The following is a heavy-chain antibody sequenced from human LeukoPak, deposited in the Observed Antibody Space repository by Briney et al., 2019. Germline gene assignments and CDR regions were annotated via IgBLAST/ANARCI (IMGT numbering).Heavy chain of an antibody. D-gene: IGHD1-26*01. Sequence: ASVKASCKASGGTFSSYAINWVRQATGQGLEWMGWMNPNSGNTGYAQKFQGRVTITRNTSISTAYMELSSLRSEDTAVYYCARAPKVGASNYYYYMDVWGKGTTVTVSS. V-gene: IGHV1-8*03. J-gene: IGHJ6*03. CDR3: ARAPKVGASNYYYYMDV. CDR2: MNPNSGNT. CDR1: GGTFSSYA.